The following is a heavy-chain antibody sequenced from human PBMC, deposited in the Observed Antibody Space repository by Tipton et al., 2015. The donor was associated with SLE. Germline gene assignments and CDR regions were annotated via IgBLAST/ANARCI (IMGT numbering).Heavy chain of an antibody. J-gene: IGHJ4*02. CDR1: GFTFSSSE. V-gene: IGHV3-48*03. Sequence: SLRLSCAASGFTFSSSEIHWVRQAPGKGLEWVSYISGSGRTICYADSVKGRFTISRDNSKNSLYLQMNSLRAEDTAVYYCATSLWDFDSSGYGFDFWGQGTLVTVSS. CDR2: ISGSGRTI. D-gene: IGHD3-22*01. CDR3: ATSLWDFDSSGYGFDF.